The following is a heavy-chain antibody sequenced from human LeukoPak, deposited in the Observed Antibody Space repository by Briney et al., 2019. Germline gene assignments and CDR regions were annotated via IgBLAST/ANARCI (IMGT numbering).Heavy chain of an antibody. CDR1: GFTFSSAW. J-gene: IGHJ4*02. CDR3: TTVGSSGCDN. CDR2: IKSKTDGGTT. Sequence: GGSLRLSCAASGFTFSSAWMSWVRQAPGQGLEWVGRIKSKTDGGTTDYAAPVKGRFTISRDDSENTLYVQMNSLKTEDTAVYYCTTVGSSGCDNWSQGTLVTVSS. V-gene: IGHV3-15*01. D-gene: IGHD6-19*01.